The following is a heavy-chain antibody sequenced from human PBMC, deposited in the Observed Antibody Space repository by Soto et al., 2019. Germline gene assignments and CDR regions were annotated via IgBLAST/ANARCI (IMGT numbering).Heavy chain of an antibody. V-gene: IGHV1-69*06. J-gene: IGHJ3*02. CDR2: IIPIFGTA. CDR1: GGTCSIYA. CDR3: AREFAEGVYDSSGYYYPGAFDI. Sequence: SVKVSCKAAGGTCSIYAISCVLQSRLQWRDWMGGIIPIFGTANYAQKFQGRVTITADKSTSTAYMELSSLRSEDTAVYYCAREFAEGVYDSSGYYYPGAFDIWGQGTMVTVSS. D-gene: IGHD3-22*01.